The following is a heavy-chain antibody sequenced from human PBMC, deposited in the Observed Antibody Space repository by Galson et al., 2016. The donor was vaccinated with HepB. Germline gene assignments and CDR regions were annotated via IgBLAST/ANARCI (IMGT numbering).Heavy chain of an antibody. V-gene: IGHV4-31*03. J-gene: IGHJ4*02. D-gene: IGHD3-10*01. Sequence: TLSLTCTVSGGSISSGGHYWSWIRQHPGEGLEWIGYIYDSGSTYYNPSLKSRVTISGETSRNQFSLRLSSVTAADTAVYYCARGGGGSGSPFDFWGQGTLVTVSS. CDR1: GGSISSGGHY. CDR2: IYDSGST. CDR3: ARGGGGSGSPFDF.